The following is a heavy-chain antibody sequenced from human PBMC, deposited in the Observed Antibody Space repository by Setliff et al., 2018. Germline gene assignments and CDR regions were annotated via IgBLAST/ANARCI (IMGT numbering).Heavy chain of an antibody. D-gene: IGHD3-10*01. V-gene: IGHV3-7*01. Sequence: ETLSLTCTVSGLSLSSTTYYWAWVRQPPGKGLEWVANINPDGSERYSVDSVRGRFTISRDNAKTSLYLQMNSLRVEDTAVYYCFTGRGYGGQGTQVTVSS. J-gene: IGHJ4*02. CDR1: GLSLSSTTYY. CDR2: INPDGSER. CDR3: FTGRGY.